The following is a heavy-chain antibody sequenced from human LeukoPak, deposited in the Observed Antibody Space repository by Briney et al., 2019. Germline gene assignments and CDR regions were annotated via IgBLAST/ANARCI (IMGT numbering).Heavy chain of an antibody. D-gene: IGHD2-2*01. CDR3: ARNLAFPGSCTSCYDWFDP. V-gene: IGHV1-69*13. J-gene: IGHJ5*02. CDR2: IIPIFGTV. CDR1: GGTFSSYA. Sequence: SVKVSCKASGGTFSSYAISWVRQAPGQGLEWMGGIIPIFGTVNYAQKFQGRVTITADESTSTAYMELSSLRSEDTAVYYCARNLAFPGSCTSCYDWFDPWGQGTLVTVSS.